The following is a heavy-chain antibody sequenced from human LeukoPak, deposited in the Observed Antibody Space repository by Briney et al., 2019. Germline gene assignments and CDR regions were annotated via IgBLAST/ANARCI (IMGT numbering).Heavy chain of an antibody. CDR3: ARDRGVVVPAAMGRNGWFDP. Sequence: GASVKVSCKASGYTFTSYDFNWVRQATGQRLEWMEWMNPNSGNTGYAQKFQGRVTMTRNTSISTAYMEVSSLRSEDTAVYYCARDRGVVVPAAMGRNGWFDPWGQGTLVTVSS. D-gene: IGHD2-2*01. J-gene: IGHJ5*02. CDR1: GYTFTSYD. V-gene: IGHV1-8*01. CDR2: MNPNSGNT.